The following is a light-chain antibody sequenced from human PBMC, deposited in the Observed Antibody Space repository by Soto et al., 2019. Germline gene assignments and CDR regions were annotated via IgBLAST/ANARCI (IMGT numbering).Light chain of an antibody. Sequence: EIVLTQSPATLSLSPGERATLSCRASQSVSSYLAWYQQKPGQAPRLLIYDASNRATGIPARFSGSGSGTDFTLTISSLEPEDFSVYYCPQRSNWPPFGPGTKVDIK. CDR2: DAS. J-gene: IGKJ3*01. V-gene: IGKV3-11*01. CDR1: QSVSSY. CDR3: PQRSNWPP.